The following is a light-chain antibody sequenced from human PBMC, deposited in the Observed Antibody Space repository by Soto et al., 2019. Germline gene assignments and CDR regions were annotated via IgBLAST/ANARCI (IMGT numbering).Light chain of an antibody. Sequence: QSVLTQSPSASASLGASVKVTCTLSSGHSSYAIAWHQQQPEKGPRHLMKLNSDGSHSTGDGIPDRFSGSSSGAERYLTISSLQSEDEADYYCPTCVGTGNVVFGGGTKVTVL. CDR3: PTCVGTGNVV. CDR2: LNSDGSH. J-gene: IGLJ2*01. V-gene: IGLV4-69*01. CDR1: SGHSSYA.